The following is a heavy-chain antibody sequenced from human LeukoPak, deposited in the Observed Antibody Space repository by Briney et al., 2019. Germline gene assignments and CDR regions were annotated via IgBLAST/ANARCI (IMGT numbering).Heavy chain of an antibody. J-gene: IGHJ5*02. D-gene: IGHD3-22*01. CDR3: ASLPGYYDSSGYYP. V-gene: IGHV3-20*04. Sequence: PGGSLSLSCAASGFTFDEYGMSWVRQAPGKGLEWVSGINWNGGSTGYADSVKGRFTISRDNAKNSLYLQMNSLRAEDTALYYCASLPGYYDSSGYYPWGQGTLVTVSS. CDR1: GFTFDEYG. CDR2: INWNGGST.